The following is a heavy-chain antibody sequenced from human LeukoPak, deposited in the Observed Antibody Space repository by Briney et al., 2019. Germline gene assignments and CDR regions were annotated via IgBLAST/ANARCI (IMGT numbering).Heavy chain of an antibody. V-gene: IGHV3-30*18. CDR2: ISYDGSNK. CDR3: AKDSSGSLDY. D-gene: IGHD1-26*01. Sequence: GGSLRLSCAASGFTFSSYSMHWVRQAPGKGLEWVAVISYDGSNKYYADSVKGRFTISRDNSKNTLYLQMNSLRAEDTAVYYCAKDSSGSLDYWGQGTLVTVSS. CDR1: GFTFSSYS. J-gene: IGHJ4*02.